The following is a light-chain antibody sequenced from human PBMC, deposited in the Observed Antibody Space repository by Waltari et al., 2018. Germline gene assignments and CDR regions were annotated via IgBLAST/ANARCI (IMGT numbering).Light chain of an antibody. CDR3: QSYDSSLSIYV. CDR1: SSQLGPGSD. V-gene: IGLV1-40*01. CDR2: DNK. J-gene: IGLJ1*01. Sequence: QSVLTQPPSVSGAPGQRVTISCTGSSSQLGPGSDVRWYQQLPGSAPKLLIDDNKNRPSGVPDRFSGSKSGTSASLAITGLQAEDEADYYCQSYDSSLSIYVFGTGTKVTVL.